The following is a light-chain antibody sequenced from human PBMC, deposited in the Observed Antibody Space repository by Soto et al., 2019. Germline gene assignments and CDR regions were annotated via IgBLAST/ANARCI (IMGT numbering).Light chain of an antibody. CDR1: QRVSRSY. CDR3: HQYDSSPLT. J-gene: IGKJ4*01. CDR2: GAS. V-gene: IGKV3-20*01. Sequence: EIVLTQSPGTLSLSPGERATLSCRTSQRVSRSYLAWYQQKPGQAPRLLIYGASSMATGIPDRFSGSGSGTDFTLTISRLEPEDFAVYYCHQYDSSPLTFGGGTKVEIK.